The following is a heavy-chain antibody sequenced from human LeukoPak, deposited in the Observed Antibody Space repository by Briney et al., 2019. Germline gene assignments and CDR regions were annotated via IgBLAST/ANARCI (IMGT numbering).Heavy chain of an antibody. CDR3: ARPHCSSTDCHPPEWFDP. Sequence: ASLRVSCTASGYTFTNYDINWVRQAPGQGLEWISWMNRNSGNAGYAQKVQGRVTMTRNTSISTAYMELSSLRSEDTAVYYCARPHCSSTDCHPPEWFDPWGQGTLVTVSS. D-gene: IGHD2-2*01. CDR2: MNRNSGNA. CDR1: GYTFTNYD. J-gene: IGHJ5*02. V-gene: IGHV1-8*01.